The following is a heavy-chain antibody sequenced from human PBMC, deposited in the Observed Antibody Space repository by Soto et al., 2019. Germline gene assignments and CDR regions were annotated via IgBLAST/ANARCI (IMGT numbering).Heavy chain of an antibody. CDR2: IRSKANSYAT. CDR1: GFTFSGSA. D-gene: IGHD6-19*01. V-gene: IGHV3-73*01. CDR3: TRRVYSSGWYSERGDYYYGMDV. J-gene: IGHJ6*02. Sequence: GGSLRLSCAASGFTFSGSAMHWVRQASGKGLEWVGRIRSKANSYATAYAASVKGRFTISRDDSKNTAYLQMNSLKTEDTAVYYCTRRVYSSGWYSERGDYYYGMDVWGQGTTVTVSS.